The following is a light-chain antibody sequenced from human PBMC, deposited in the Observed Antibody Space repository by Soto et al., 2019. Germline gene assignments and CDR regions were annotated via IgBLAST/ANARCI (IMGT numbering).Light chain of an antibody. CDR3: KQYGGSPLYT. CDR1: QSVTSTY. V-gene: IGKV3-20*01. J-gene: IGKJ2*01. CDR2: GGS. Sequence: VLTQSPGTLSLSPGETATLSCRASQSVTSTYLAWYQQKPGQPPSIRIYGGSIRATGIPDRFSGSGSGTDFTLTITRLETEDSAVYHCKQYGGSPLYTFGQRTKLEI.